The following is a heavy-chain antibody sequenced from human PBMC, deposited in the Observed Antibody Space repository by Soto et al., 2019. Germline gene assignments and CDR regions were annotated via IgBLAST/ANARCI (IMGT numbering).Heavy chain of an antibody. J-gene: IGHJ5*02. V-gene: IGHV1-18*01. CDR2: ISGYNGNT. Sequence: QVQLVQSGDEVRKPGASVKVSCKASGYSFTSYGISWVRQAPGQGLEWMGWISGYNGNTNYARKLQGRVTMTTDTSTRTDYMERRRLRYDATAVYYCARDGSGIPTSSQNWFDPWGQGTLVSVSS. CDR3: ARDGSGIPTSSQNWFDP. CDR1: GYSFTSYG. D-gene: IGHD6-19*01.